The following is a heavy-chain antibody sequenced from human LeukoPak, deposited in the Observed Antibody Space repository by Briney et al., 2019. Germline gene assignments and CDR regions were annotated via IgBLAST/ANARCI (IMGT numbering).Heavy chain of an antibody. CDR2: ISSSSSSN. CDR1: GFTFSSYS. J-gene: IGHJ6*04. Sequence: PGGSLRLSCAASGFTFSSYSMNWVRQAPGKGLEWVSCISSSSSSNSYADSVTGRFTFTSDNAKTTMYLQMISLRTEDTAVYYCARDRRGYVYYGMDDWGKGTTVTVSA. D-gene: IGHD5-12*01. CDR3: ARDRRGYVYYGMDD. V-gene: IGHV3-21*05.